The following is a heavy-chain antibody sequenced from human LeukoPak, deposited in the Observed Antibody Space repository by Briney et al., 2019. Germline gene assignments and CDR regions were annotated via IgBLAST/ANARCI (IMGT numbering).Heavy chain of an antibody. V-gene: IGHV4-4*07. D-gene: IGHD3-10*01. CDR1: GGSISSYY. J-gene: IGHJ4*02. CDR2: IYTSGST. CDR3: ARDVGELLYSVGYFDY. Sequence: SETLSLTCTVSGGSISSYYWSWIRQPAGKGLEWIGRIYTSGSTNYNPSLKSRVTMSVDTSKNQFSLKLSSVAAADTAVYYCARDVGELLYSVGYFDYWGQGTLVTVSS.